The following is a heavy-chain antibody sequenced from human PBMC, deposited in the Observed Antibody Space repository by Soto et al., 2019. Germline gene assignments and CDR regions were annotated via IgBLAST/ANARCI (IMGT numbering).Heavy chain of an antibody. CDR1: GYTFTSYY. CDR2: INPSGGST. Sequence: GASVKVSCKASGYTFTSYYMHWVRQAPGQGLEWMGIINPSGGSTSYAQKFQGRVTMTRDTSTSTVYMELSSLRSEDTAVYYCARDRSSQHSSSSVNWFDPWGQGTLVTVSS. D-gene: IGHD6-6*01. V-gene: IGHV1-46*01. CDR3: ARDRSSQHSSSSVNWFDP. J-gene: IGHJ5*02.